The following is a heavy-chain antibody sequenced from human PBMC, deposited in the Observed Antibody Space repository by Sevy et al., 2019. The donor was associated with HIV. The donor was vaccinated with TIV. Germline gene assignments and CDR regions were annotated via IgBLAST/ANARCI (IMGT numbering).Heavy chain of an antibody. J-gene: IGHJ4*02. CDR1: GFTFSSYS. Sequence: GGSLRLSCAASGFTFSSYSMNWVRQAPGKGLEWVSYISSSSSTIYYADSVKGRFTISRDNAKNSLYLQMNSLRDEDMAVYYCARDRYDYVWGSYRPTFDYWGQGTLVTVSS. V-gene: IGHV3-48*02. D-gene: IGHD3-16*02. CDR2: ISSSSSTI. CDR3: ARDRYDYVWGSYRPTFDY.